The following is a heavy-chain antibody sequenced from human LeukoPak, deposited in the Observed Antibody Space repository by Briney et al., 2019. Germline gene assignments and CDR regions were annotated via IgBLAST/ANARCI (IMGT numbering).Heavy chain of an antibody. V-gene: IGHV3-23*01. Sequence: GGSLRLSCAASGFTFSSFARSWVRQAPGKGLEWVSTISGSGGSTYYADSAKGRFTISRDNSKNTLYLQMNSLRAEDTAVYYCAKVFPYYDSSGRYFDYWGQGTLVTVSS. J-gene: IGHJ4*02. CDR3: AKVFPYYDSSGRYFDY. CDR2: ISGSGGST. D-gene: IGHD3-22*01. CDR1: GFTFSSFA.